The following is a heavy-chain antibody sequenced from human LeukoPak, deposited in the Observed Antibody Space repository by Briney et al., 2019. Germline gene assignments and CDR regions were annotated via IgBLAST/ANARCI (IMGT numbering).Heavy chain of an antibody. Sequence: PGGSLRLSCAASGFTFSSYWMSWVRQAPGKGLEWVANIKQDGSERYYVDSVKGRFTISRDNAKNSLYLQMNSLRAEDTAVYYCARDLFAYGSGTPYWGQGTLGTVSS. CDR2: IKQDGSER. V-gene: IGHV3-7*05. CDR3: ARDLFAYGSGTPY. J-gene: IGHJ4*02. D-gene: IGHD3-10*01. CDR1: GFTFSSYW.